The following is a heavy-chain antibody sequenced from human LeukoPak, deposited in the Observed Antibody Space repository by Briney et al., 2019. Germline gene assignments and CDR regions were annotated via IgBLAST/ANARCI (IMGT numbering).Heavy chain of an antibody. J-gene: IGHJ3*02. Sequence: PSGGSLRLSCAASGFTLSSYAMHWVRQAAGKGLEWVAVISYDGSNKFYADSVKGRFTISRDNSKNTLYVQMNSLRAEDTAVYYCAKDLYGGSENYYLLDMWGQGTMVTVSS. V-gene: IGHV3-30*18. CDR3: AKDLYGGSENYYLLDM. CDR2: ISYDGSNK. CDR1: GFTLSSYA. D-gene: IGHD3-10*01.